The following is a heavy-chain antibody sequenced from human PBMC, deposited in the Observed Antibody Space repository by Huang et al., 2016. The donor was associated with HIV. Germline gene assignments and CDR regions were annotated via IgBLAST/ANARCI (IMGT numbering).Heavy chain of an antibody. J-gene: IGHJ4*02. Sequence: QVQLQESGPGLVKPSETLSLTCTVSGGSIRSNYWSWFRQPPGKGLAWIGSTSYSGSTNYDASRKSRVNIFVDTAQNQVSLKVNSVTAADTAVYYCAREFSTPTGARAADYWGQGALVTVSS. CDR2: TSYSGST. CDR1: GGSIRSNY. D-gene: IGHD3-10*01. CDR3: AREFSTPTGARAADY. V-gene: IGHV4-59*01.